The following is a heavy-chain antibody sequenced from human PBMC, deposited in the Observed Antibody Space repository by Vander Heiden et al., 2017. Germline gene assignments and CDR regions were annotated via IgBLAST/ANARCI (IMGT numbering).Heavy chain of an antibody. D-gene: IGHD3-22*01. Sequence: QVQLVQSGAEVKTPGASVKVSCKASGYTFTGYYMHWVRQVPGQGLEWMEWINPNSGGTNYAQKFQGRVTMTRETSISTDYMELSRMRSDDTAVYYCASDYYDSSGYYGYWGQGTLVTVSS. CDR3: ASDYYDSSGYYGY. J-gene: IGHJ4*02. CDR1: GYTFTGYY. CDR2: INPNSGGT. V-gene: IGHV1-2*02.